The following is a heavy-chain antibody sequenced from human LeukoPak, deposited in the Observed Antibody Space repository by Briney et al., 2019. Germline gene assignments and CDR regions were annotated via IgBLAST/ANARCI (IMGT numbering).Heavy chain of an antibody. CDR3: AGDRGWTNYYYGMDV. J-gene: IGHJ6*02. CDR2: IYNSGSS. V-gene: IGHV4-59*01. D-gene: IGHD3/OR15-3a*01. Sequence: SETLSLTCTVSGGSTSNSYWSWIRQPPGKGLEWIGYIYNSGSSNYNPSLKSRVTISVDTSKNQFSLKLSSVTAADTAVYYCAGDRGWTNYYYGMDVWGQGTTVTVSS. CDR1: GGSTSNSY.